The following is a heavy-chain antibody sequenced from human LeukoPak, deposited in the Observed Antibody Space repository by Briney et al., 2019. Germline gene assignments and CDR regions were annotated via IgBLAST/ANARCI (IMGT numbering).Heavy chain of an antibody. V-gene: IGHV3-30*18. J-gene: IGHJ4*02. Sequence: PGTSLRLSRAASGFTFSSGMHWVRQAPGKGLEWVAVISYDGNHKYYGDSVKGRFTISRDNSRNTLYLQMDSLKTEDTAVYYCAKGELHFNTCSFDYWGQGTLVTVSS. CDR2: ISYDGNHK. CDR1: GFTFSSG. D-gene: IGHD1-26*01. CDR3: AKGELHFNTCSFDY.